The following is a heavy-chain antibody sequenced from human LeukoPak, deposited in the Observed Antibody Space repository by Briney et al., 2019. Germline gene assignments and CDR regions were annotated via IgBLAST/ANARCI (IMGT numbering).Heavy chain of an antibody. D-gene: IGHD3-10*01. V-gene: IGHV4-34*01. CDR2: INHSGST. CDR3: ARGRERLWTDVSRYGSGRRWAFDP. J-gene: IGHJ5*02. Sequence: ASETLPLTCAVYGGSLSGYYWSWVRQPPGKGLEWIGEINHSGSTNYNTSLKRGVTISVHTSKNQFSLKLSSVTAPDTAVYYCARGRERLWTDVSRYGSGRRWAFDPWGQGTLVTVSS. CDR1: GGSLSGYY.